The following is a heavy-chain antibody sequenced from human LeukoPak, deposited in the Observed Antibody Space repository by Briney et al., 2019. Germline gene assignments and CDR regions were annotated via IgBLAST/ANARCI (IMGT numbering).Heavy chain of an antibody. CDR2: ISLSGNST. CDR3: AKVGAAAVRRYYFDY. J-gene: IGHJ4*02. Sequence: TGGSLRLSCAASGFTFSSYAMAWVRQAPGKGLEWVSGISLSGNSTYYADSVKGRFTISRDNPKNTLFLQMNSLREADTAVYYCAKVGAAAVRRYYFDYWGQGTLVTVSS. CDR1: GFTFSSYA. D-gene: IGHD6-13*01. V-gene: IGHV3-23*01.